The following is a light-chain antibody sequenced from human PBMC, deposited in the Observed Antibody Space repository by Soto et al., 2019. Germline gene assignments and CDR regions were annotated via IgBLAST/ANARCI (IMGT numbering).Light chain of an antibody. J-gene: IGKJ1*01. V-gene: IGKV3-20*01. CDR2: DTN. Sequence: DIVLTQTPGTLSLSPGGGATLSCRASQSVDSTSLAWYQQRPGQAPRLLIFDTNNRATGIPDRFSGSGSGTDFTLTISRLEPEDFAVYYCQQYGRSPRTFGQGNKVEV. CDR3: QQYGRSPRT. CDR1: QSVDSTS.